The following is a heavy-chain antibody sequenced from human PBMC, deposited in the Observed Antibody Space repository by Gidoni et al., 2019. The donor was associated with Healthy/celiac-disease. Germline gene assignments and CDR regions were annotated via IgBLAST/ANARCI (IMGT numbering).Heavy chain of an antibody. V-gene: IGHV1-58*01. CDR1: GFTFTSSA. CDR3: AAKGSTMVRGVIQFDY. J-gene: IGHJ4*02. D-gene: IGHD3-10*01. CDR2: IVVGSGNT. Sequence: QMQLVQSGPEVKKPGTSVKVSCKASGFTFTSSAVQWVRQARGQRLEWIGWIVVGSGNTNYAQKFQERVTITRDMSTSTAYMELSSLRSEDTAVYYCAAKGSTMVRGVIQFDYWGQGTLVTVSS.